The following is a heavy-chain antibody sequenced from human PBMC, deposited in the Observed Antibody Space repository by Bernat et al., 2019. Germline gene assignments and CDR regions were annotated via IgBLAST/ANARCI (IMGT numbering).Heavy chain of an antibody. D-gene: IGHD3-3*01. V-gene: IGHV3-66*04. J-gene: IGHJ5*02. Sequence: EVQLVESGGGLVQPGGSLRLSCAASGFTVSSNYMSWVRQAPGKGLEWVSIVYSDGSTYYADSVKGRFTSSRDNSKNTLFLQMGSLRVDDMAVYYCARQDDFWSGFVVWGQGTLVTVSS. CDR1: GFTVSSNY. CDR3: ARQDDFWSGFVV. CDR2: VYSDGST.